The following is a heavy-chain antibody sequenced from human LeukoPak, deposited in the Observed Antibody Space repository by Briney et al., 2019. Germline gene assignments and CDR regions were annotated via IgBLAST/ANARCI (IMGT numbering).Heavy chain of an antibody. Sequence: GGSLRLSCTASGFTFDDCGMSWVRQAPGKRLEWVSGINWNGGSTGYADSVKGRFTISRDNAKNSLYLQMNSLRAEDTALYYCARVGDNSGYYFDYLGQGTLATVSS. J-gene: IGHJ4*02. V-gene: IGHV3-20*04. CDR1: GFTFDDCG. CDR3: ARVGDNSGYYFDY. D-gene: IGHD3-22*01. CDR2: INWNGGST.